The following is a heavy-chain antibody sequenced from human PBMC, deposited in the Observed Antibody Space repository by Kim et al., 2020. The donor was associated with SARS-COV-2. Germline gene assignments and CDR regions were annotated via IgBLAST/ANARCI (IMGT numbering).Heavy chain of an antibody. V-gene: IGHV3-53*01. CDR1: GFTVNSNY. D-gene: IGHD6-6*01. Sequence: GGSLRLSCAASGFTVNSNYMSWVRQAPGKGLEWVSIIYPTGTTYYADSVKGRFTISRDNSKNTLYLQMNSLRAEDTAVYFCARWDEYYYQYWGRGTLVTVSS. CDR2: IYPTGTT. J-gene: IGHJ1*01. CDR3: ARWDEYYYQY.